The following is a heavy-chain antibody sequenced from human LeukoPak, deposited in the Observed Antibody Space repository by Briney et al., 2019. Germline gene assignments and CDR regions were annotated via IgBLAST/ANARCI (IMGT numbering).Heavy chain of an antibody. J-gene: IGHJ6*03. CDR1: EFTFVRYA. D-gene: IGHD6-13*01. CDR2: ISSSSFKI. Sequence: GGSLRLSSAASEFTFVRYAMNWVRQAPGKGLEWVSYISSSSFKIGYADSVKGRFTISRDNSKNSLYLQMDSLRVEDTAVYYCVRDPSYGSSWYYYMDVWGKGTTVTVSS. V-gene: IGHV3-48*04. CDR3: VRDPSYGSSWYYYMDV.